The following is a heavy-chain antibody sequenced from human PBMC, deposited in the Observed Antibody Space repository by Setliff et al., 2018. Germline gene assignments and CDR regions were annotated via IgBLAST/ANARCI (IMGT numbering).Heavy chain of an antibody. D-gene: IGHD5-18*01. J-gene: IGHJ3*02. Sequence: GGSLRLSCAASGFTFSSYSMNWVRQAPGKGLEWVSSISSSSSYIYYADSVKGRFTISRDHAKNSLYLQMNSLRAEDTAVYYCARDRGRQLGYTGDAFDIWGQGTMVT. CDR2: ISSSSSYI. V-gene: IGHV3-21*01. CDR1: GFTFSSYS. CDR3: ARDRGRQLGYTGDAFDI.